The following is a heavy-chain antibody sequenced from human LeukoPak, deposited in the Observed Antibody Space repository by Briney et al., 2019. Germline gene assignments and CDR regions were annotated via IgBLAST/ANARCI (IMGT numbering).Heavy chain of an antibody. J-gene: IGHJ3*02. D-gene: IGHD6-19*01. CDR1: SGSISNYY. CDR2: IYYSGST. CDR3: ARRMSGWHDVFDI. Sequence: SETLSLTCTVSSGSISNYYWSWFRQSPGKGLEWIAYIYYSGSTYYNPSLKSRVTISVDTSKNLFSLKLNSLTAADTAVYYCARRMSGWHDVFDIWGQGTMVTVSS. V-gene: IGHV4-59*01.